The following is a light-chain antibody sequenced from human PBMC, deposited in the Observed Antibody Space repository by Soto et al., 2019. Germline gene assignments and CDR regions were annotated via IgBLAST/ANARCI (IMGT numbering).Light chain of an antibody. J-gene: IGLJ3*02. Sequence: QSVLTQPPSASGTPGQRVTISCSGSSSNIGSNYVSWYQHLPGAAPKLLIYRSDQRPSGVPDRVSGSKSGTSASLAVRGLRSEDEADYFCAVGDVSLSGHWVFGGGTKLTVL. CDR1: SSNIGSNY. CDR2: RSD. V-gene: IGLV1-47*01. CDR3: AVGDVSLSGHWV.